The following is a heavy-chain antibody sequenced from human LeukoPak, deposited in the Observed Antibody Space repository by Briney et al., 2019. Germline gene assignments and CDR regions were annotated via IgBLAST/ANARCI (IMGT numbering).Heavy chain of an antibody. Sequence: SETLSLTCTVSGGSISSYYWSWIRQPAGKGLEWIGRIYSTGSANYNPSLKSRVTMSVDTSKKQFSLKLNSVTAADTAVYYCARDGGGHDYGDYTFDYWGQGTLVTVSS. D-gene: IGHD4-17*01. J-gene: IGHJ4*02. V-gene: IGHV4-4*07. CDR1: GGSISSYY. CDR3: ARDGGGHDYGDYTFDY. CDR2: IYSTGSA.